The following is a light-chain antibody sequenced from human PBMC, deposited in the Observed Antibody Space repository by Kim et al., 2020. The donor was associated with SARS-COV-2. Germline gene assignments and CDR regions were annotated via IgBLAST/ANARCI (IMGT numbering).Light chain of an antibody. J-gene: IGLJ1*01. CDR2: DNT. V-gene: IGLV1-40*01. CDR1: GSNIGAGYD. Sequence: VTISCTGSGSNIGAGYDVHRYQQLPGTAPKLLIYDNTNRPSGVPDRFSGSNSGTSASLAITGLRAEDEADYYCQSYDSSLSGFYVFGTGTKVTVL. CDR3: QSYDSSLSGFYV.